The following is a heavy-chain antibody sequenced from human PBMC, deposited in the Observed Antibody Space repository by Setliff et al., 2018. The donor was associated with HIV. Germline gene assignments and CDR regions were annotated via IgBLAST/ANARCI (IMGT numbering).Heavy chain of an antibody. D-gene: IGHD2-2*01. Sequence: ASVKVSCKASGYTFTRYGNSWVRQAPGQGLEWMGWISANNGNTKYAQRLQGRVTMTTDTSTSTAYMDLRSLRSDDTAVYFCARDGEYQVLHYYYSGMDVWGQGTKVTVSS. V-gene: IGHV1-18*01. CDR3: ARDGEYQVLHYYYSGMDV. CDR1: GYTFTRYG. J-gene: IGHJ6*02. CDR2: ISANNGNT.